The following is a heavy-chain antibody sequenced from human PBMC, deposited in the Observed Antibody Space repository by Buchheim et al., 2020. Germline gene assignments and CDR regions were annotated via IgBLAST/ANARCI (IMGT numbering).Heavy chain of an antibody. CDR2: IYYSGCT. D-gene: IGHD2-2*01. CDR1: GGSTSSGDYY. J-gene: IGHJ4*02. V-gene: IGHV4-30-4*01. CDR3: ATDRRGYCSSTSCYRGLDY. Sequence: QVRLQESGPGLVKPSQTLSLTCTVSGGSTSSGDYYWSWIRQPPGKGLEWIGYIYYSGCTYYNPSLESRVTISVDTSKNPFSLKLSSVTAADTAVYYCATDRRGYCSSTSCYRGLDYWGQGTL.